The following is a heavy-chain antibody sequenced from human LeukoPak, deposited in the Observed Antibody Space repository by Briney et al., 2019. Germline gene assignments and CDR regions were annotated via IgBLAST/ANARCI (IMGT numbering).Heavy chain of an antibody. CDR3: ARAYYSHSDY. V-gene: IGHV1-18*01. CDR1: GYSFTTYG. CDR2: ISVYNGNT. Sequence: SVHVPCKASGYSFTTYGISCVRPAPGQGLEWMGWISVYNGNTDYAQKLQGRVSMTTDTSTSTAYMEVRSLRSDDTAVYYCARAYYSHSDYWGQGTLVTVSS. J-gene: IGHJ4*02. D-gene: IGHD3-10*01.